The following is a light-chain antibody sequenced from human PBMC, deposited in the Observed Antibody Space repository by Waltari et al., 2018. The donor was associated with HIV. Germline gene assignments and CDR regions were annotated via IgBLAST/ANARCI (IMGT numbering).Light chain of an antibody. CDR1: SSDVGGYNS. V-gene: IGLV2-14*01. J-gene: IGLJ2*01. Sequence: QSALTQPASVSGSPGQSITISCTGTSSDVGGYNSVSWYQPHPGKAPKLMIYEVSHRPSGVSNRFSGSKSGNTASLTISGLQAEDEADYYCSSYTSSTYVVFGGGTKLTVL. CDR2: EVS. CDR3: SSYTSSTYVV.